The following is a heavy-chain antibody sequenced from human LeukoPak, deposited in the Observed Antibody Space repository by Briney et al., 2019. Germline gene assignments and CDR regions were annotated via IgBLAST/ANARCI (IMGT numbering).Heavy chain of an antibody. V-gene: IGHV4-59*11. CDR2: IYYSGST. CDR3: ARASVYSTYYDFWSGGRAGWFDP. Sequence: SETLSLTCTVSGGSISSHYWSWLRQPPGKGLEWLGYIYYSGSTNYNPSLKSRVTISVDTSKNQFSLKLSSVTAADTAVYYCARASVYSTYYDFWSGGRAGWFDPWGQGTLVTVSS. CDR1: GGSISSHY. J-gene: IGHJ5*02. D-gene: IGHD3-3*01.